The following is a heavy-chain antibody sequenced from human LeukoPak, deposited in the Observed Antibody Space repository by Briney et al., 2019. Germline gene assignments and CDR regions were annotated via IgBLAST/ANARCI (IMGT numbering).Heavy chain of an antibody. J-gene: IGHJ4*02. Sequence: ETLSLTCIVSGGSISSYSNYYWGWIRQPRGKGLEWIWSIYYRGNTDYNTEVKSRITISVDTSKNHFSLKLSSLTAADTAVYYCARDQLYYYDSSGTFDYWGQGTLVTVSS. D-gene: IGHD3-22*01. V-gene: IGHV4-39*02. CDR2: IYYRGNT. CDR3: ARDQLYYYDSSGTFDY. CDR1: GGSISSYSNYY.